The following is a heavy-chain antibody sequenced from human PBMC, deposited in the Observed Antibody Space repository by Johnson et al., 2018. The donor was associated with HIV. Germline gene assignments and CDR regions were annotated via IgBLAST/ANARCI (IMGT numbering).Heavy chain of an antibody. Sequence: QVQLVESGGGLVQPGGSLRLSCAASGFTFHNYWMSWVRQAPGKGLEWVAVISYDGSNKYYADSVKGRFTISRDNSKNTLYLQMNSLRAEDTAVYYCAKGHYYDSSDYYNQRYAFDIWGQGTMVTVSS. D-gene: IGHD3-22*01. CDR2: ISYDGSNK. CDR3: AKGHYYDSSDYYNQRYAFDI. V-gene: IGHV3-30*18. CDR1: GFTFHNYW. J-gene: IGHJ3*02.